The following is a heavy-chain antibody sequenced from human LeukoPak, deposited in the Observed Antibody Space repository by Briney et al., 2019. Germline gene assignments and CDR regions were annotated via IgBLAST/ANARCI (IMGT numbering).Heavy chain of an antibody. V-gene: IGHV1-2*04. CDR3: ARGGTTSLDY. J-gene: IGHJ4*02. D-gene: IGHD1-26*01. CDR2: INPNSGGT. Sequence: ASVKVSCKASGYTFSGYYIHWVRQAPGQGLEWMGWINPNSGGTNYAQKFQGWVTVTRDTSISTVYMELNRLKSDDTAVYYCARGGTTSLDYWGQGTLVTVSS. CDR1: GYTFSGYY.